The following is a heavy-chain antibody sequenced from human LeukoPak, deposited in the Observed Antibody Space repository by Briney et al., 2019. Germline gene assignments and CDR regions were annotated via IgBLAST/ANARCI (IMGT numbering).Heavy chain of an antibody. D-gene: IGHD2-15*01. CDR2: IKHDLSEK. V-gene: IGHV3-7*01. J-gene: IGHJ4*02. CDR3: VQGWRDN. Sequence: PGGSLRLSCAASGFTFDSYWMSWVRQAPGKGLEWVANIKHDLSEKYYVDSVKGRFTISRDNAKKSLYLQMNTLRAEDTAVYYCVQGWRDNWGQGTLVTVS. CDR1: GFTFDSYW.